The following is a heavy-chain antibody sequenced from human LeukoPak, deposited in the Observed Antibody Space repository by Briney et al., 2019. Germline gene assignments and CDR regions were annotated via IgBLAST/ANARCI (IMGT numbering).Heavy chain of an antibody. CDR1: GFTFSSYE. CDR2: ISSNGSTT. D-gene: IGHD2-21*01. Sequence: GGSLRLSCAASGFTFSSYEMNWVRQAPGGGLEWVSYISSNGSTTYYADSVRGRFTISRYNAKNSLYLQMNSLRAENTAVYDCARDNRVITPDDDFDIWGQGTMVTVSS. J-gene: IGHJ3*02. CDR3: ARDNRVITPDDDFDI. V-gene: IGHV3-48*03.